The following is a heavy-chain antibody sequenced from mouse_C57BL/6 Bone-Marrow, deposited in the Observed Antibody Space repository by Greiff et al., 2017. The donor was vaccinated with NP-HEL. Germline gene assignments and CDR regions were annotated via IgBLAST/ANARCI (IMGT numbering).Heavy chain of an antibody. CDR2: FHPYNDDT. J-gene: IGHJ1*03. CDR1: GYTFTTYP. Sequence: QVQLQQSGAELVKPGASVKMSCKASGYTFTTYPIEWVKQNHGKSLEWIGNFHPYNDDTKYNEKFKGKATLTVEKSSSTVYLERSRLTSDDSAVYYCARGGSWDDWYFDVWGTGTTVTVSS. CDR3: ARGGSWDDWYFDV. V-gene: IGHV1-47*01. D-gene: IGHD4-1*01.